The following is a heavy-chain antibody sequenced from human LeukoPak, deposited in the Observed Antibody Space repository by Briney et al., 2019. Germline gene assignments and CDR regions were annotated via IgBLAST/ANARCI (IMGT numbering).Heavy chain of an antibody. D-gene: IGHD6-13*01. CDR2: INPSGGST. Sequence: ASVKVSCKASGYTFTSYYMHWVRQAPGQGLEWMGIINPSGGSTSYAQKFQGRVTMTRDTSTSTVYMELSSLRSEDTAMYYCARAFIAAAGTYGMDVWGQGTTVTVSS. J-gene: IGHJ6*02. V-gene: IGHV1-46*01. CDR3: ARAFIAAAGTYGMDV. CDR1: GYTFTSYY.